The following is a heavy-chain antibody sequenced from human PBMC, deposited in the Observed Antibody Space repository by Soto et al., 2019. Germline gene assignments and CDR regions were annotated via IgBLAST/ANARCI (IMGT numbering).Heavy chain of an antibody. D-gene: IGHD6-13*01. Sequence: GGYLSLSSSASGFTFSSYGMHWVRQAPGKGLEWVAVISYDGSNKYYADSVKGRFTISRDNSKNTLYLQMNSLRAEDTAVYYCAKDRSSSWSFDYWGQGTLVTVSS. CDR1: GFTFSSYG. J-gene: IGHJ4*02. V-gene: IGHV3-30*18. CDR2: ISYDGSNK. CDR3: AKDRSSSWSFDY.